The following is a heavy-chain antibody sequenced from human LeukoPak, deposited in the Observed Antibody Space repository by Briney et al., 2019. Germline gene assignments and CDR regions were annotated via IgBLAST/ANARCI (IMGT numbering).Heavy chain of an antibody. CDR1: GFTFSSYS. J-gene: IGHJ4*02. D-gene: IGHD5-18*01. CDR3: ATTGYSYGYPNYFDY. Sequence: GGSLRLSCAASGFTFSSYSMNWVRQAPGKGLEWVSSISSSSSYIYYADSVKGRFTISRDNAKNSLYLQMNNLRAEDTAVYYCATTGYSYGYPNYFDYWGQGTLVTVSS. V-gene: IGHV3-21*01. CDR2: ISSSSSYI.